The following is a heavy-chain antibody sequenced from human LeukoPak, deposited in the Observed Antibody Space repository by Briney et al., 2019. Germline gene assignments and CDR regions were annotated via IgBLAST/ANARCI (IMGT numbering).Heavy chain of an antibody. D-gene: IGHD3-22*01. CDR1: GFTFSSYS. V-gene: IGHV3-48*01. CDR2: ISSSSSTI. Sequence: PGGSLRLSCAASGFTFSSYSMNWVRQAPGKGLEWVSYISSSSSTIYYADSVKGRFTISRDNAKNSLYLQMNSLRAEDTAVYYCARARYYYDSSGYYCWGQGTLVTVSS. CDR3: ARARYYYDSSGYYC. J-gene: IGHJ4*02.